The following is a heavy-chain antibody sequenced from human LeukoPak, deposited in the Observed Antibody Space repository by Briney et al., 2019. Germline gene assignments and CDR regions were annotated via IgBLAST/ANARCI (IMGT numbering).Heavy chain of an antibody. V-gene: IGHV4-59*01. Sequence: SETLSLTCTVSGGSIGSYYWSWIRQPPAKGLEWIGYIYYSGSTNYNPSLKSRVTISVDTSKNQFSLKLSSVTAADTAVYYCARVMQQLVVSTWFDPWGQGTLVTVSP. CDR1: GGSIGSYY. CDR3: ARVMQQLVVSTWFDP. J-gene: IGHJ5*02. CDR2: IYYSGST. D-gene: IGHD6-13*01.